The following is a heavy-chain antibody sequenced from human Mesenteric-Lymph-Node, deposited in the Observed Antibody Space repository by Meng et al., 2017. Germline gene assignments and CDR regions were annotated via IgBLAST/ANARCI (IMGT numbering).Heavy chain of an antibody. Sequence: GESLKISCAASGFTFNNYAMHWVRQAPGKGLEWVAIMSSDGANKYYTDSVKGRFTISRDNSKNTLSLQMNSLTAEDTAVYYCARDLLRACDYWGQGTLVTVSS. CDR3: ARDLLRACDY. CDR2: MSSDGANK. CDR1: GFTFNNYA. J-gene: IGHJ4*02. D-gene: IGHD1-26*01. V-gene: IGHV3-30*10.